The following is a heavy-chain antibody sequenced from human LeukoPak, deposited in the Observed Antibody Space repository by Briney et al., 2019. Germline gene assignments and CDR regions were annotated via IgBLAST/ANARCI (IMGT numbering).Heavy chain of an antibody. CDR3: ATDGYSSSWYSAY. D-gene: IGHD6-13*01. CDR2: ISSSSSYI. J-gene: IGHJ4*02. Sequence: GGSLRLSCAASGFTFSSYSMNWVRQAPGKGLEWVSSISSSSSYIYYADSVKGRFTISRDNAKNSLYLQMNSLRAEDTAVYYCATDGYSSSWYSAYWGQGTLVTVSS. V-gene: IGHV3-21*01. CDR1: GFTFSSYS.